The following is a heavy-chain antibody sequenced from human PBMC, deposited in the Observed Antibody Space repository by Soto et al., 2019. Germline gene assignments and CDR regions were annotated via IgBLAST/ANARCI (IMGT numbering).Heavy chain of an antibody. CDR1: GFTFSSYA. D-gene: IGHD6-25*01. J-gene: IGHJ4*02. Sequence: EVQLLESGGGLVQPGGSLRLSCAASGFTFSSYAMSWVRQAPGKGLEWVSAISGSGGSTYYADSVKGRFTISRDNSKNALYLQMNSLRAEDTAVYYCAKTIAAPHAHFDYWGQGTLVTVSS. V-gene: IGHV3-23*01. CDR3: AKTIAAPHAHFDY. CDR2: ISGSGGST.